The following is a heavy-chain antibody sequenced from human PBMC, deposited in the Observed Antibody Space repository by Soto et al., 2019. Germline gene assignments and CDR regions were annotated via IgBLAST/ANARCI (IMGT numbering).Heavy chain of an antibody. CDR2: ISAYNGNT. V-gene: IGHV1-18*01. Sequence: QVQLVQSGAEVKKPGASVKVSCKASGYTFTSYGISWVRQAPGQGLEWMGWISAYNGNTNYAQKLQGRVTMTTDTSTXXAXMXXRSLRSDDTAVYYCARDPGPEYDFWSTYYYYGMDVWGQGTTVTVSS. CDR1: GYTFTSYG. J-gene: IGHJ6*02. CDR3: ARDPGPEYDFWSTYYYYGMDV. D-gene: IGHD3-3*01.